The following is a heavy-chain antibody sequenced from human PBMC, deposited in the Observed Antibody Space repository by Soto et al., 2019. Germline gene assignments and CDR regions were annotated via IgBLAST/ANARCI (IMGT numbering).Heavy chain of an antibody. Sequence: ASVKVSCQASGYTFTSYGISWVRQAPGQGLEWMGWISAYNGNTNYAQKLQGRVTMTTDTSTSTAYMELRSLRSDDTAVYYCARENGYNSGYYFDYWGQGTLVTVSS. J-gene: IGHJ4*02. CDR1: GYTFTSYG. CDR2: ISAYNGNT. CDR3: ARENGYNSGYYFDY. V-gene: IGHV1-18*01. D-gene: IGHD5-12*01.